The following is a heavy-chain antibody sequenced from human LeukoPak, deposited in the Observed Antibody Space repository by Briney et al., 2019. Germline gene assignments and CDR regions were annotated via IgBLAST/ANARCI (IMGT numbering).Heavy chain of an antibody. Sequence: SETLSLTCGVYGGPFSGYYWSWIRQPPGKGLEWIGQIRHTGSTSYNPSLRSRVTISGDTSKNQFSLKLSSVTAADTAVYYCARHGGYYFDYWGQGTLVTVSS. J-gene: IGHJ4*02. V-gene: IGHV4-34*01. CDR2: IRHTGST. CDR3: ARHGGYYFDY. D-gene: IGHD3-16*01. CDR1: GGPFSGYY.